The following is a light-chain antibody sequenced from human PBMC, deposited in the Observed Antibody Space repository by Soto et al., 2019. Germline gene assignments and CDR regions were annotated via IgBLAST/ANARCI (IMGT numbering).Light chain of an antibody. Sequence: DIQMTQSPSSVSASVGDRVNITCRASQGISNWLAWYQQKPGRAPKLLIYTGSSLQSGVPSRFSGTGSGTDFTLTISILQPEDVATYYCQQANSFPLTFGGGTKVEIK. V-gene: IGKV1-12*01. CDR1: QGISNW. CDR2: TGS. J-gene: IGKJ4*01. CDR3: QQANSFPLT.